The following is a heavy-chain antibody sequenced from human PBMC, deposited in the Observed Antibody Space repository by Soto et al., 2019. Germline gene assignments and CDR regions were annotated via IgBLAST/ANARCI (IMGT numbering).Heavy chain of an antibody. CDR1: GFTFSSYW. Sequence: EVPLVESGGGLVQPGGSLRLSCAASGFTFSSYWMHWVRQAPGKGLVWVSRINSDGSSTSYADSVKGRFTISRDNAKNTLYLQMNSLRAADTAVYYCARDSPGGDWFDPWGQGTLVTVSS. CDR2: INSDGSST. J-gene: IGHJ5*02. V-gene: IGHV3-74*01. D-gene: IGHD3-10*01. CDR3: ARDSPGGDWFDP.